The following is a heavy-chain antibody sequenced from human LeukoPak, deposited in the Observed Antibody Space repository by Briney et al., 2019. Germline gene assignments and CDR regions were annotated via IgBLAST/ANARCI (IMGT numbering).Heavy chain of an antibody. Sequence: SVKVSCKASGGTFSSYAISWVRQAPGQGLEWMGGIIPIFGTANYAQKFQGRVTITADESTSTAYMELSCLRSEDTAVYYCARGRIAVADPFDYWGQGTLVTVSS. CDR2: IIPIFGTA. CDR3: ARGRIAVADPFDY. V-gene: IGHV1-69*13. CDR1: GGTFSSYA. D-gene: IGHD6-19*01. J-gene: IGHJ4*02.